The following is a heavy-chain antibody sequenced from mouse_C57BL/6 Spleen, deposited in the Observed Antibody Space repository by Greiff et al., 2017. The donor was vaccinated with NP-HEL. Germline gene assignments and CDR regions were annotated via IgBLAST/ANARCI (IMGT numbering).Heavy chain of an antibody. CDR1: GYTFTDYN. V-gene: IGHV1-18*01. D-gene: IGHD1-1*01. Sequence: VQLQQSGPELVKPGASVKIPCKASGYTFTDYNMDWVKQSHGKSLEWIGDINPNNGGTIYNQKFKGKATLTVDKSSSTAYMELRSLTSEDTAVYDSARRSTTVVDAMDYWGQGTSVTVSS. CDR3: ARRSTTVVDAMDY. J-gene: IGHJ4*01. CDR2: INPNNGGT.